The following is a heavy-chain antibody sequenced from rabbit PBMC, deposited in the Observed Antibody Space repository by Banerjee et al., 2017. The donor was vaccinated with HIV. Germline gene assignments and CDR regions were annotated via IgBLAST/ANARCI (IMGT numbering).Heavy chain of an antibody. CDR3: ARSIYASSSGYPNYFNL. Sequence: QSLEESGGDLVKPGASLTLTCTASGFSFSSDTMCWVRQAPGKGPEWIGYVGYGGDTYYASWAKGRFTISKTSSTTVTLQMTSLTAADTATYFCARSIYASSSGYPNYFNLWGQGTLVTVS. D-gene: IGHD1-1*01. CDR2: VGYGGDT. CDR1: GFSFSSDT. J-gene: IGHJ4*01. V-gene: IGHV1S40*01.